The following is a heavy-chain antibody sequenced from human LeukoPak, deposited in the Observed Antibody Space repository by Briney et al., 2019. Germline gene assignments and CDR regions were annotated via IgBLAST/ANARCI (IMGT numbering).Heavy chain of an antibody. Sequence: GGSLRLSCAASGFTFSSYWMSWVRQAPGKGLEWVANIKQDGSEKYYVDSVKGRFTISRDNAKNSLYLQMNSLRAEDTAVYYCARYREGIVVVDLFGYWGQGTLVTVSS. J-gene: IGHJ4*02. CDR3: ARYREGIVVVDLFGY. D-gene: IGHD3-22*01. CDR1: GFTFSSYW. CDR2: IKQDGSEK. V-gene: IGHV3-7*01.